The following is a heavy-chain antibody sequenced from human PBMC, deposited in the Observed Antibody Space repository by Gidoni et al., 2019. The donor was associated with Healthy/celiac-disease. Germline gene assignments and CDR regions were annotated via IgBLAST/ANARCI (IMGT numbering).Heavy chain of an antibody. CDR1: GGTFSSYA. D-gene: IGHD1-26*01. J-gene: IGHJ4*02. CDR3: ASSVFVVGAPRGTYYFDY. Sequence: QVQLVQSGAEVKKPGSSVKVSCKASGGTFSSYAISWVRQAPGQGLEWMGGIIPIFGTANYAQKFQGRVTITADESTSTAYMELSSLRSEDTAVYYCASSVFVVGAPRGTYYFDYWGQGTLVTVSS. V-gene: IGHV1-69*01. CDR2: IIPIFGTA.